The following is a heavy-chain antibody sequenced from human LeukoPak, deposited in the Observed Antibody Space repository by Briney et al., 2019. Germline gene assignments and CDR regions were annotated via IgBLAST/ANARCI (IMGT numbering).Heavy chain of an antibody. V-gene: IGHV4-34*01. CDR2: INHSGST. CDR3: ARVRVYHDYVWGSTSPRYYYYYGMDV. J-gene: IGHJ6*04. CDR1: GGSFSGYY. Sequence: SETLSLTCAVYGGSFSGYYWSWIRQPPGKGLEWIGEINHSGSTNYNPSLKSRVTISVDTSKNQFSLKLSSVTAADTAVYYCARVRVYHDYVWGSTSPRYYYYYGMDVWGKGTTVTVSS. D-gene: IGHD3-16*01.